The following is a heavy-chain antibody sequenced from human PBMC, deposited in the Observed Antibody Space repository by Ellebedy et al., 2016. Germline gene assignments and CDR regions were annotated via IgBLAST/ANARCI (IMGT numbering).Heavy chain of an antibody. CDR2: IYYTGTT. CDR3: AFSERPIRFGFDP. V-gene: IGHV4-59*11. D-gene: IGHD1-26*01. Sequence: GSLRLSCTVSGASISNHYWSWIRQSPGKGLEWIGYIYYTGTTNYNPSLKSRVTITVDTSKEQFSLKFTSVTAADTAVYYFAFSERPIRFGFDPWGQGTLVTVSS. J-gene: IGHJ5*02. CDR1: GASISNHY.